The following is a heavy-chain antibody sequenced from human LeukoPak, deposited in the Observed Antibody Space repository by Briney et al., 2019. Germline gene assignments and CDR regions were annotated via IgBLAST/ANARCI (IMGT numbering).Heavy chain of an antibody. J-gene: IGHJ4*02. Sequence: KPSETLSLTCTVSGGSISSYYWSWIRQPPGKGLEWIGYIYYSGSTNYNPSLKSRVTISVDTSKNQFSLKLSSVTAADTAVYYCARRYCSSTSCYFGDWGQGTLVTVSS. CDR1: GGSISSYY. D-gene: IGHD2-2*01. CDR2: IYYSGST. V-gene: IGHV4-59*08. CDR3: ARRYCSSTSCYFGD.